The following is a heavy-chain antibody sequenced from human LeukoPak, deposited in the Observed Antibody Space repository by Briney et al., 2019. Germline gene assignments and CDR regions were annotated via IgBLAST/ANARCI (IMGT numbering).Heavy chain of an antibody. Sequence: GGSLRLSCAASGFTFSSYSMNWVRQAPGKGLEWVSSISSSSSYIYYADSVKGRFTISRDNAKNSLYLQMNSLRAEDTAVYYRGRGGGGSPYFDYWGQGTLVTVSS. CDR2: ISSSSSYI. D-gene: IGHD3-16*01. J-gene: IGHJ4*02. CDR1: GFTFSSYS. V-gene: IGHV3-21*01. CDR3: GRGGGGSPYFDY.